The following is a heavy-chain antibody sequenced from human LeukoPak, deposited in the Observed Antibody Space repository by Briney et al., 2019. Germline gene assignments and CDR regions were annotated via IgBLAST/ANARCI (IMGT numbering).Heavy chain of an antibody. V-gene: IGHV3-48*03. CDR3: ARDGGYCSSTSCYLFDY. J-gene: IGHJ4*02. D-gene: IGHD2-2*03. CDR2: ISSSGSTI. Sequence: GGSLRLSCAASRFTFSSYAMHWVRQAPGKGLKWVSYISSSGSTIYYADSVKGRFTISRDNAKNSLYLQMNSLRAEDTAVYYCARDGGYCSSTSCYLFDYWGQGTLVTVSS. CDR1: RFTFSSYA.